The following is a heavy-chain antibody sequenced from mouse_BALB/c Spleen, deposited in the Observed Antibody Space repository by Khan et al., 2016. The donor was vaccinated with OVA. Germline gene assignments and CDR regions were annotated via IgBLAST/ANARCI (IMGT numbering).Heavy chain of an antibody. Sequence: QVQLLESETELVKPGASVKISCKASGYTFTDHAIHWVKQSPEQGLEWMGCISPGTGDITYTDKFKGQATLTADESSSTAYLQLNSLTSEDSAVYFCKRPLPWFAYWGQGTRGTGYA. J-gene: IGHJ3*01. D-gene: IGHD2-1*01. CDR2: ISPGTGDI. V-gene: IGHV1S53*03. CDR1: GYTFTDHA. CDR3: KRPLPWFAY.